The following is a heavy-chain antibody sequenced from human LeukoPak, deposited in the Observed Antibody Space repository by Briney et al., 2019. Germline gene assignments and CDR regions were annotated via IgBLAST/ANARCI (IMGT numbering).Heavy chain of an antibody. J-gene: IGHJ4*02. Sequence: SVKVSCKASGGTFGSYAISWVRQAPGQGLEWMGGIIPIFGTANYAQKFQGRVTITADESTSTAYMELSSLRSEDTAVYYCARAILNDYGDYFDYWGQGTLVTVSS. CDR2: IIPIFGTA. D-gene: IGHD4-17*01. V-gene: IGHV1-69*13. CDR3: ARAILNDYGDYFDY. CDR1: GGTFGSYA.